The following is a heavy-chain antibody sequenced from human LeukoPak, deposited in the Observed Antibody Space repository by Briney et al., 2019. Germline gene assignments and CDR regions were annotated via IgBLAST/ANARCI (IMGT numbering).Heavy chain of an antibody. D-gene: IGHD2-21*02. CDR1: GFTFSSYA. CDR2: ISSSSSTI. Sequence: GGSLRLSCAASGFTFSSYAMNWVRQAPGKGLEWVSYISSSSSTIYYADSVKGRFTISRDNAKNSLYLQMNSLRAEDTAVYYCARDHVTPRPHDAFDIWGQGTMVTVSS. J-gene: IGHJ3*02. CDR3: ARDHVTPRPHDAFDI. V-gene: IGHV3-48*01.